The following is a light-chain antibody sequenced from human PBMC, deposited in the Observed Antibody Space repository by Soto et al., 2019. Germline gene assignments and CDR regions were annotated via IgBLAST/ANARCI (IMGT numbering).Light chain of an antibody. Sequence: EIVLTQSPDTLSLSPGERATLSCRASQSVSSSYLAWYQQKPGQAPRLLIYGASSRATGIPDRFSGSGSGTDFTLTISRLEPEDFAVYYCQHSTFGQGTRLEIK. CDR3: QHST. V-gene: IGKV3-20*01. J-gene: IGKJ5*01. CDR1: QSVSSSY. CDR2: GAS.